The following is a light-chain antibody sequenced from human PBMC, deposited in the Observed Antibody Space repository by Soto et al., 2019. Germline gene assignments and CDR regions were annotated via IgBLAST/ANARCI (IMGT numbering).Light chain of an antibody. Sequence: DIQMTQSPSTLSGSVGDRVTITCRASQTISSWLAWYQQKPGKAPKLLIYKASTLKSGVPSRFSGSGSGTEFTLTISSLQPDDFATYYCQHYNSYSEAFGQGTEFDI. J-gene: IGKJ1*01. CDR3: QHYNSYSEA. V-gene: IGKV1-5*03. CDR1: QTISSW. CDR2: KAS.